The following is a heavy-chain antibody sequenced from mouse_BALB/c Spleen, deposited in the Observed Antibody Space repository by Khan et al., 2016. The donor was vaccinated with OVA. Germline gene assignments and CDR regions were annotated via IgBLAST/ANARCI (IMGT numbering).Heavy chain of an antibody. CDR3: ARRNYFGYTFAY. CDR1: GYTFTDYY. CDR2: IYPRSGNT. V-gene: IGHV1-81*01. J-gene: IGHJ3*01. D-gene: IGHD1-2*01. Sequence: QVQLQQSGAELARPGASVKLSCKASGYTFTDYYINWVKQRTGQGLEWIGEIYPRSGNTYYNEKFKGKATLTADKSSSTAYMKLSSLTSEDSAVYFCARRNYFGYTFAYWGQGTLVTVSA.